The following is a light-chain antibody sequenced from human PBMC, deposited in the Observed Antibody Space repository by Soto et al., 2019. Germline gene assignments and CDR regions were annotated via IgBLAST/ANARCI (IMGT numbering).Light chain of an antibody. J-gene: IGLJ3*02. V-gene: IGLV2-14*01. CDR3: SSYTNNDAGV. Sequence: QSALTQPASVSGSPGQSITISCTGTSSDVGGYHYVSWYQQHPGKAPKLMIYEVTNRPSGISNRFSGSKSGNTASLTISGRQAEDEADYYCSSYTNNDAGVFGGGTKLTVL. CDR2: EVT. CDR1: SSDVGGYHY.